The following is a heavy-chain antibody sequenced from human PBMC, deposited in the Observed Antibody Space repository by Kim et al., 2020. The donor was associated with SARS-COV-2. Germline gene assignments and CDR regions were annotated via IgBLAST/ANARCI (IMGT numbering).Heavy chain of an antibody. V-gene: IGHV3-23*01. D-gene: IGHD3-9*01. CDR2: GSP. J-gene: IGHJ4*02. CDR3: AKGHLTGLSL. Sequence: GSPSYAASVKVHFPTSRDTSTNPVYLQMNSLRAGDTAVYYCAKGHLTGLSLWGQGTLVTVSS.